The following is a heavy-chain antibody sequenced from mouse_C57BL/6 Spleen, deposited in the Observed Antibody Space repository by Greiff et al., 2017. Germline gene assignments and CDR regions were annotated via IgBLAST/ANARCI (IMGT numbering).Heavy chain of an antibody. CDR1: GFSFNTYA. CDR2: IRSKSNNYAT. Sequence: EVMLVESGGGLVQPKGSLKLSCAASGFSFNTYAMNWVRQAPGKGLEWVARIRSKSNNYATYYADSVKDRFTISRDDSESMLYLQMNNLKTEDTAMYYCVRQARNLLDYWGQGTTLTVSS. J-gene: IGHJ2*01. V-gene: IGHV10-1*01. CDR3: VRQARNLLDY.